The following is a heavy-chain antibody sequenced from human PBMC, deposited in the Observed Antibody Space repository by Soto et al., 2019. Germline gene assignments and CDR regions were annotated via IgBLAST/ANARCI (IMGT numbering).Heavy chain of an antibody. CDR1: GGTFNKYA. Sequence: QVQLVQSGTEVKKPGSSVKVSCKASGGTFNKYAIDWVRQSPGQGLEWMGGITPLFGTPNYAQRFQGRVTISADEVTSTAYMELRSLTSDDTGVYYCARQFDYDTSGYYYAYWGQGTLVTVSS. V-gene: IGHV1-69*01. CDR3: ARQFDYDTSGYYYAY. J-gene: IGHJ4*02. D-gene: IGHD3-22*01. CDR2: ITPLFGTP.